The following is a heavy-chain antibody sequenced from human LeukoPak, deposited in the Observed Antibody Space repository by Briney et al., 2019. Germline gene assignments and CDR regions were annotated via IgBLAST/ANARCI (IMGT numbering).Heavy chain of an antibody. J-gene: IGHJ4*02. CDR3: ARVKVYNYGHGAYLDY. V-gene: IGHV4-30-2*01. D-gene: IGHD5-18*01. Sequence: SQTLSLTRDVSGGSISSGGYSWSWIRQPPGKGLEWIGYIYHSGSTYYNPSLMSRVTISVDRSKNQFSLKLNSVTAADTAVYYCARVKVYNYGHGAYLDYWGQGTLVTVSS. CDR2: IYHSGST. CDR1: GGSISSGGYS.